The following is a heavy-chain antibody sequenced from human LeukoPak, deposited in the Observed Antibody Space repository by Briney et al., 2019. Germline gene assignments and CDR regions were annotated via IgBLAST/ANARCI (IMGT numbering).Heavy chain of an antibody. V-gene: IGHV1-69*04. J-gene: IGHJ4*02. D-gene: IGHD3-9*01. CDR2: IIPILGIA. Sequence: SVKVSCKASGGTFSSYAISWVRQAPGQGLEWMGRIIPILGIANYAQKFQGRATITADKSTSTAYMEVSSLRSEDTAVYYCARDYIGDYDILTGYYSDYWGQGTLVTVSS. CDR3: ARDYIGDYDILTGYYSDY. CDR1: GGTFSSYA.